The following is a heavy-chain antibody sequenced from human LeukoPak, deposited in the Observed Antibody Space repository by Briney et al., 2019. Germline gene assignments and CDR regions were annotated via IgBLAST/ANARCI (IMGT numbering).Heavy chain of an antibody. Sequence: ASVKVSCKASGYTFTDYYIHWVRQAPGQGLEWMGWINPNSGGTNYAQKFQGRVTMTRDTSISTAYMELSRLRSDDTAVYYCARGDKLGSGSYHSINYYYYYMDVWGKGTTVTISS. D-gene: IGHD3-10*01. V-gene: IGHV1-2*02. CDR1: GYTFTDYY. CDR2: INPNSGGT. CDR3: ARGDKLGSGSYHSINYYYYYMDV. J-gene: IGHJ6*03.